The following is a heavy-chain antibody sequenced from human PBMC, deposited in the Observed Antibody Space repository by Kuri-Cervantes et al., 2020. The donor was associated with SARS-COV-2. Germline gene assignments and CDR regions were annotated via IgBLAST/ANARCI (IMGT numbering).Heavy chain of an antibody. CDR3: ARDHRDGYNWSSFFGGMDV. J-gene: IGHJ6*02. D-gene: IGHD5-24*01. CDR2: ISYDGSNK. CDR1: GFTFSSYA. V-gene: IGHV3-30-3*01. Sequence: LSLTCAASGFTFSSYAMHWVRQAPGKGLEWVAVISYDGSNKYYADSVKGRFTIPRDNSKNTLYLQMNSLRAEDTAVYYCARDHRDGYNWSSFFGGMDVWGQGTTVTVSS.